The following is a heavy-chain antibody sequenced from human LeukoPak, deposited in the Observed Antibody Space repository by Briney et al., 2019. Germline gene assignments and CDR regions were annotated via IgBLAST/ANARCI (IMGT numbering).Heavy chain of an antibody. CDR2: ISGSGGST. D-gene: IGHD1-7*01. V-gene: IGHV3-23*01. CDR1: GFTFSSYA. J-gene: IGHJ4*02. CDR3: AKEGKTRTWNYFQAKPVY. Sequence: PGGSLRLSCAASGFTFSSYAMSWVRQAPGKGLEWVSAISGSGGSTYYADSVKGRFTISRDNSKNTLYLQLNSLRADDTAVYYCAKEGKTRTWNYFQAKPVYWGQGTLVTVST.